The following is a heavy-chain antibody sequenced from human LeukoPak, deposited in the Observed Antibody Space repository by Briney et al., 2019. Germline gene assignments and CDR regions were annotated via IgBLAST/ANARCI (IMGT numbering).Heavy chain of an antibody. CDR3: ARGTSELLYY. J-gene: IGHJ4*02. CDR2: IYYSGST. Sequence: SETLSLACTVSGGSISSYYWSWIRQPPGKGLEWIGYIYYSGSTNYNPSLKSRVTISVDTSKNQSSLKLSSVTAADTAVYYCARGTSELLYYWGQGTLVTVSS. CDR1: GGSISSYY. D-gene: IGHD1-26*01. V-gene: IGHV4-59*01.